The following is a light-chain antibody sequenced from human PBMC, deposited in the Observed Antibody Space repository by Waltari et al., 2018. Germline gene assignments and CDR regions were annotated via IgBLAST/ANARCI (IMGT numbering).Light chain of an antibody. CDR2: EVS. Sequence: QSALTQPASVSGSPGQSITISCTGTRSDVGPYNLVSRYQHHPGKAPKLMIYEVSKRPSGVSYRFSGSKSGNTASLTISGLQTDDEADYYCCSYAGSSTVVFGGGTKLTVL. CDR1: RSDVGPYNL. CDR3: CSYAGSSTVV. J-gene: IGLJ2*01. V-gene: IGLV2-23*02.